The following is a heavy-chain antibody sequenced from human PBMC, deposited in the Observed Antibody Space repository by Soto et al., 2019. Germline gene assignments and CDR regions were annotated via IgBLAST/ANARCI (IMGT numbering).Heavy chain of an antibody. J-gene: IGHJ5*02. Sequence: LRLSCAASGFTFSDYYMSWIRQAPGKGLEWVSYISSSGSTIYYADSVKGRFTISRDNAKNSLYLQMNSLRAEDTAVYYCARDVQPGWNWFDPWGQGTLVTVSS. CDR1: GFTFSDYY. CDR2: ISSSGSTI. D-gene: IGHD6-19*01. V-gene: IGHV3-11*01. CDR3: ARDVQPGWNWFDP.